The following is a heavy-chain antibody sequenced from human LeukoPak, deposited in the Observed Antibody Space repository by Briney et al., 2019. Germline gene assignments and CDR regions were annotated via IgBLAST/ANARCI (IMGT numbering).Heavy chain of an antibody. CDR3: LRGDSSDF. CDR1: GFAFSSYT. J-gene: IGHJ4*02. V-gene: IGHV3-21*06. D-gene: IGHD3-22*01. CDR2: INRGGTST. Sequence: GRCLGLSCAAWGFAFSSYTMNCARQAPGKGMEWVASINRGGTSTHYAFSVKGRFTISRDNAQNVLYLQMNGLRGDDAAVYYCLRGDSSDFWGQGTLVTVSS.